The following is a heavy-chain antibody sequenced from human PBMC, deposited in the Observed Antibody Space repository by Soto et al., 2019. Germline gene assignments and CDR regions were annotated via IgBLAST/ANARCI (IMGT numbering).Heavy chain of an antibody. CDR1: EFTFSGRS. CDR2: IDKVGTDS. J-gene: IGHJ6*03. Sequence: EVQLVESGGGLVQPGGSLRLSCAASEFTFSGRSVHWVRQAPGKGLEWVSGIDKVGTDSTYADSVKGRFTSSRDNAKNTVYLQMNSRRVEDTAVYYCARGWFGPDVWGKGTTVTISS. CDR3: ARGWFGPDV. V-gene: IGHV3-74*01. D-gene: IGHD3-10*01.